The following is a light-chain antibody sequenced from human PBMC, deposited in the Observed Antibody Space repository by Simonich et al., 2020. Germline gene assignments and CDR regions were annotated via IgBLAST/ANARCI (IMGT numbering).Light chain of an antibody. CDR2: WAS. CDR1: QSVLYSSNNKNY. Sequence: DIVMTQSPDSLAVSLGERATINCKSSQSVLYSSNNKNYLAWYQQKPGQPPKLLIYWASTRESWVPDRFSGSVSGTDFTLTISSLQPEDFATYYCQQANSFPQTFGQGTKLEIK. CDR3: QQANSFPQT. J-gene: IGKJ2*01. V-gene: IGKV4-1*01.